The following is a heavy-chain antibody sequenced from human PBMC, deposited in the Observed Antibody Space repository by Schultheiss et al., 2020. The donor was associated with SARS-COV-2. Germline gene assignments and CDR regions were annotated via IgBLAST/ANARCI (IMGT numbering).Heavy chain of an antibody. J-gene: IGHJ5*02. CDR1: GGSISSSSYY. V-gene: IGHV4-39*01. Sequence: SETLSLTCTVSGGSISSSSYYWGWIRQPPGKGLEWIGSIYYSGSTYYNPSLKSRVTISVDTSKNQFSLKLSSVTAADTAVYYCARTNYYDSSGYYSGELDPWGQGTLVTVSS. CDR3: ARTNYYDSSGYYSGELDP. CDR2: IYYSGST. D-gene: IGHD3-22*01.